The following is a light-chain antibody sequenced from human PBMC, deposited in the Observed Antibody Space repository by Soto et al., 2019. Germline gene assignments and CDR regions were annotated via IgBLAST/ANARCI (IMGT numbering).Light chain of an antibody. CDR1: SSNIGAGYD. J-gene: IGLJ1*01. V-gene: IGLV1-40*01. CDR3: QSYDGTLSGSYV. Sequence: QSVLTQPPSVSGAPGQRVIISCTGSSSNIGAGYDVHWYQQLPGTAPKLIIYGTTNRPSGVPDRFSGSKSGTSASLAITGLQAEDEADYYCQSYDGTLSGSYVFGIGTKLTVL. CDR2: GTT.